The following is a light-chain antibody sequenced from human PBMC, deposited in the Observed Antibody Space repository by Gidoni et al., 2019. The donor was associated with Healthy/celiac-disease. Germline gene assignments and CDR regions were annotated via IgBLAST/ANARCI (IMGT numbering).Light chain of an antibody. Sequence: SYELTQPLSVSVALGQTARITCGGNNIGSKHVPCYQRKQGQAPVLVIYRDSNRPSGTPERFSGSNSGNTATLTTSRAQAGDEADYYWQVWDSSTVVFGGGTKLTVL. V-gene: IGLV3-9*01. CDR3: QVWDSSTVV. J-gene: IGLJ2*01. CDR1: NIGSKH. CDR2: RDS.